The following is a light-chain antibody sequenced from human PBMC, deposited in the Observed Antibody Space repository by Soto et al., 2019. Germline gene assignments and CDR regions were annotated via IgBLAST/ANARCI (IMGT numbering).Light chain of an antibody. CDR2: GAS. CDR3: QHYDTFSWT. J-gene: IGKJ1*01. Sequence: IQMTQSPSTLSVSLGDRITITCRASEDIDTSLAWFQQRPGKAPKVLIAGASGLMNGVPSTFSGSGSGTEFALTISSVQPDDFATYFCQHYDTFSWTFGHGTQVDIK. V-gene: IGKV1-5*01. CDR1: EDIDTS.